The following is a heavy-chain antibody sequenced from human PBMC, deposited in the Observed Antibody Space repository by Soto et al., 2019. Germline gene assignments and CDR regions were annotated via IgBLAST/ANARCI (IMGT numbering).Heavy chain of an antibody. CDR1: GYTFVSYS. D-gene: IGHD5-18*01. Sequence: EVQLVESGGGLVQPGGSLRLSCGASGYTFVSYSMNWVRQAPGKGLEWVSYISSKSTTIYYADSVKGRFTISRDNAKNSLYLQMNSLRDEDTAIYYCESNVDTSMVNRWFDPWGQGTLVSVSS. CDR3: ESNVDTSMVNRWFDP. J-gene: IGHJ5*02. V-gene: IGHV3-48*02. CDR2: ISSKSTTI.